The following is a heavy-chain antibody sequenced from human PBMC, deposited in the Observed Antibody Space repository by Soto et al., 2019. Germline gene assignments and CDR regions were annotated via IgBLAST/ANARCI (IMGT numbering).Heavy chain of an antibody. CDR2: MHPKSGGT. V-gene: IGHV1-2*02. CDR1: GYTFNGYY. J-gene: IGHJ4*02. Sequence: ASVKVSCKASGYTFNGYYIHWVRQALGQGLEWMGWMHPKSGGTNYARKFQDRVTMTRDTSISTAYMELRRLRSDDTAVYYCARDNGYAYGYDDYWGQGALVTVSS. D-gene: IGHD5-18*01. CDR3: ARDNGYAYGYDDY.